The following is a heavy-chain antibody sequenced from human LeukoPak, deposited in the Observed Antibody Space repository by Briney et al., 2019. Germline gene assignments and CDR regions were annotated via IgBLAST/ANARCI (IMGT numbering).Heavy chain of an antibody. J-gene: IGHJ4*02. V-gene: IGHV4-34*01. D-gene: IGHD3-10*01. CDR1: GGSFSGYY. Sequence: PSETLSLTCAVYGGSFSGYYWSWIRQPPGKGLEWTGEINHSGSTNYNPSLKSRVTISVDTSKNQFSLKLSSVTAADTAVYYCARAGPYYGSGSYYYWGQGTLVTVSS. CDR3: ARAGPYYGSGSYYY. CDR2: INHSGST.